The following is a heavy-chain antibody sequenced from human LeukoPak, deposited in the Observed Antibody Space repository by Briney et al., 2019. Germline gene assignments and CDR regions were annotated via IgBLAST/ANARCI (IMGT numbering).Heavy chain of an antibody. D-gene: IGHD3-3*01. Sequence: PSETLSLTCAVYGGSLNGRYWSWIRQPPGKGLEWVGEGSESGGTKFNPSLKSRVTISADTSKNQFSLKLNSVIAADTAVYYCAKNGQSGFSFDPWGQGTLVTVSS. CDR1: GGSLNGRY. CDR3: AKNGQSGFSFDP. J-gene: IGHJ5*02. V-gene: IGHV4-34*01. CDR2: GSESGGT.